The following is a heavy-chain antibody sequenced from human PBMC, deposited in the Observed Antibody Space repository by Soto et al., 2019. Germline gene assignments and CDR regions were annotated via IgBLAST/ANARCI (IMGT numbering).Heavy chain of an antibody. CDR2: IYWDDDK. CDR1: GFSLTTSGEG. D-gene: IGHD6-6*01. J-gene: IGHJ3*02. CDR3: AHRRARTSARDDAYDI. V-gene: IGHV2-5*05. Sequence: QITLKESGPPLVTPTQTLTLTCIFSGFSLTTSGEGVGWIRQPPGKSLEWLALIYWDDDKRYDSSLKHRLTITKDTSKNQVVLTMTNMDPLDTATYYSAHRRARTSARDDAYDIWGHGTVVTVSS.